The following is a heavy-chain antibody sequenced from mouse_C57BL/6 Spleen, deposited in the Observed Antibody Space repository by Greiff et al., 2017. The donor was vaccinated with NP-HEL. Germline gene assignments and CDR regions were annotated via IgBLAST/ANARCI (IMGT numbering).Heavy chain of an antibody. V-gene: IGHV14-2*01. D-gene: IGHD1-1*01. J-gene: IGHJ4*01. CDR3: ARDSYYASSYPSCCAMDY. CDR2: IDPEDGET. Sequence: EVQLQQSGAELVKPGASVKLSCTASGFNIKDYYMHWVKQRTEQGLEWIGRIDPEDGETKYAPKFQGKATITADTASNTAYLQPRSLTSEDTAVYYCARDSYYASSYPSCCAMDYWGQGTSVTVSS. CDR1: GFNIKDYY.